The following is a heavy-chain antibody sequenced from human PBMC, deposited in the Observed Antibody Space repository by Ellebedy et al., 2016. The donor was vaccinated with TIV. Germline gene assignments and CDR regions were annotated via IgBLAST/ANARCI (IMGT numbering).Heavy chain of an antibody. CDR3: ARMPIYNASFGWFDP. Sequence: MPSETLSLTCTVSGGSFSGYFWSWLRQPPGQGLQWIAYVHPTGTTNFLPSLKSRVTISLDTSKGQFSLKMTSVTAADTAIYFCARMPIYNASFGWFDPWGQGTLVAVSS. V-gene: IGHV4-59*01. D-gene: IGHD1-1*01. CDR2: VHPTGTT. CDR1: GGSFSGYF. J-gene: IGHJ5*02.